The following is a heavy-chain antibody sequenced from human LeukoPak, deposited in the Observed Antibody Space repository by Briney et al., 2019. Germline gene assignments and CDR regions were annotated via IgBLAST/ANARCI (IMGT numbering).Heavy chain of an antibody. V-gene: IGHV1-8*01. CDR1: GYTFTSYD. J-gene: IGHJ4*02. CDR3: ARGGGDFWSGYYSNFDY. Sequence: ASVKVSCKASGYTFTSYDINWVRQAPGQGLEWMGWMNPNSGNTGYAQKFQGRVTMTRNTSISTAYMELSSLRSEDTAVYYCARGGGDFWSGYYSNFDYWGQGTLVTVSS. CDR2: MNPNSGNT. D-gene: IGHD3-3*01.